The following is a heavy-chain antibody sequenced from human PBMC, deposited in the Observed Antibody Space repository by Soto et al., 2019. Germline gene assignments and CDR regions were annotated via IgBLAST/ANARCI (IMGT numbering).Heavy chain of an antibody. Sequence: SETLSLTCTVSGGSISSSSYYWGWIRQPPGKGLEWIGSIYYSGSTYYNPSLKSRVTISVDTSKNQFSLKLSSVTAADTAVYYCARYWGYYGSGTLTGDWFDPWGQGTLVTVSS. CDR1: GGSISSSSYY. V-gene: IGHV4-39*01. J-gene: IGHJ5*02. CDR2: IYYSGST. D-gene: IGHD3-10*01. CDR3: ARYWGYYGSGTLTGDWFDP.